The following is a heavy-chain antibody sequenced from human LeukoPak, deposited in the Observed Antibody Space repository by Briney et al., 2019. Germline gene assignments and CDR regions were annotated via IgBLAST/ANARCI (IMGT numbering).Heavy chain of an antibody. J-gene: IGHJ6*02. D-gene: IGHD6-19*01. CDR2: INHSGST. CDR1: GGSFSGYY. V-gene: IGHV4-34*01. CDR3: ARRSSGYPPNGMDV. Sequence: SETLSLTCAVYGGSFSGYYWSWIRQPPGKGLEWIGEINHSGSTNYNPSLKSRVTISVDTSKNQFSLKLSSVTAADTAVYYCARRSSGYPPNGMDVWGQGTTVTVSS.